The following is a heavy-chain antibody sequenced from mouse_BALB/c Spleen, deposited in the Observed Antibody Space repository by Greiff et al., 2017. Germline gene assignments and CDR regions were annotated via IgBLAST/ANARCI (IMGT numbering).Heavy chain of an antibody. CDR1: GFTFSSFG. Sequence: EVQLQQSGGGLVQPGGSRKLSCAASGFTFSSFGMHWVRQAPEKGLEWVAYISSGSSTIYYADTVKGRFTISRDNPKNTLFLQMTSLRSEDTAMYYCARRNYYGSSYCAMDYWGQGTSVTVSS. J-gene: IGHJ4*01. D-gene: IGHD1-1*01. V-gene: IGHV5-17*02. CDR2: ISSGSSTI. CDR3: ARRNYYGSSYCAMDY.